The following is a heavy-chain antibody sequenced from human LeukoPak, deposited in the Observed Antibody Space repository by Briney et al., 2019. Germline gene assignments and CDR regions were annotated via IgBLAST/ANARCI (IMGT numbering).Heavy chain of an antibody. D-gene: IGHD3-10*01. CDR2: IRQDGNEK. Sequence: GGSLRLSCAASGFTFSGYWMSWVRQAPGKGLEWVANIRQDGNEKHYVDSVKGRFTISRDNAKNSLFLQMNSLRDEDTAIYYCARDRGSLPSDSWGQGTLVSVSS. CDR3: ARDRGSLPSDS. CDR1: GFTFSGYW. J-gene: IGHJ4*02. V-gene: IGHV3-7*01.